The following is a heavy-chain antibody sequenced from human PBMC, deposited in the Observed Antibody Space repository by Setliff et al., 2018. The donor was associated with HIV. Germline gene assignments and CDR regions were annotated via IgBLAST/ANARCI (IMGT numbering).Heavy chain of an antibody. CDR2: SYYSGTT. CDR1: GVSSSSHY. D-gene: IGHD3-22*01. CDR3: ARSLTSTTMTVVFMGLGACDI. Sequence: PSETLSLTCTVSGVSSSSHYWSWIRQPPGKGLEWIGFSYYSGTTNYNPSLKSRVTISVDTSKNQFSLKLSSVTAADTAVYYCARSLTSTTMTVVFMGLGACDIWGQGTMVTVSS. V-gene: IGHV4-59*11. J-gene: IGHJ3*02.